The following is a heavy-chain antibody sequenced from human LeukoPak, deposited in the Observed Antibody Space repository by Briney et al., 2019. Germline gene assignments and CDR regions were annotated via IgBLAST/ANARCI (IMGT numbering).Heavy chain of an antibody. J-gene: IGHJ5*02. CDR2: INPKSGGT. Sequence: GASVKVSCKASGYTFTGYYMLWVRQAPGQGLEWMGWINPKSGGTNYAQKFQGRVTMTRDTSISTAYMELSRLRSDDTAVYYCARDKGDLAGSLGWFDPWGQGTLVTVSS. CDR3: ARDKGDLAGSLGWFDP. V-gene: IGHV1-2*02. CDR1: GYTFTGYY. D-gene: IGHD3-16*01.